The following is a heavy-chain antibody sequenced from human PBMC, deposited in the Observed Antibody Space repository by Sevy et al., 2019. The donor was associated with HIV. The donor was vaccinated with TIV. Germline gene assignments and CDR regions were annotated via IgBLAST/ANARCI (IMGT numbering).Heavy chain of an antibody. J-gene: IGHJ4*02. CDR3: VIHRRGSYSFDY. D-gene: IGHD1-26*01. Sequence: GGYLRLSCAASGFTFDDYTMNWVRQAPGKGLEWVSGISWSSGNIAYADSVEGRFTISRDNAKNSLYLQMNSLRLEDTALYYCVIHRRGSYSFDYWGQGTPVTVSS. CDR1: GFTFDDYT. V-gene: IGHV3-9*01. CDR2: ISWSSGNI.